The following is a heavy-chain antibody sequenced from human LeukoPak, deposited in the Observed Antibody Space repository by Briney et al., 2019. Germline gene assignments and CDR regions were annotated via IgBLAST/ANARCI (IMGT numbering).Heavy chain of an antibody. CDR2: INHSGST. CDR1: GGSFSGYY. CDR3: AIGGDDYDFDY. V-gene: IGHV4-34*01. Sequence: PSETLSLTCAVYGGSFSGYYWSWIRQPPGKGLEWIGEINHSGSTNYNPSLKSRVTISVDTSKNQSSLKLSSVTAADTAVYYCAIGGDDYDFDYWGQGTLVTVSS. J-gene: IGHJ4*02. D-gene: IGHD4-17*01.